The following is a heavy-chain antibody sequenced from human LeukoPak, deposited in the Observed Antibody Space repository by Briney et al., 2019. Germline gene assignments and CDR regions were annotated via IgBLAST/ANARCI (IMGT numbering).Heavy chain of an antibody. V-gene: IGHV3-48*03. CDR1: GFTFSSYA. D-gene: IGHD5-18*01. J-gene: IGHJ4*02. CDR3: AREGGGYSYGSFDS. Sequence: GGSLRLSCAASGFTFSSYAMNWVRQAPGKGLDWVSYISSSGSTIYSEDSVKGRFTISRDNAKNSLYLQMNSLRAEDTAVYHCAREGGGYSYGSFDSWGQGTLVTVSS. CDR2: ISSSGSTI.